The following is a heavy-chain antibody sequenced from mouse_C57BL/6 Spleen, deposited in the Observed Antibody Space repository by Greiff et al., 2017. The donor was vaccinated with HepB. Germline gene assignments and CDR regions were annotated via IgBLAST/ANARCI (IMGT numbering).Heavy chain of an antibody. CDR1: GYTFTSYG. Sequence: QVQLKQSGAELARPGASVKLSCKASGYTFTSYGISWVKQRTGQGLEWIGEIFPRSGNTYYNEKFKGKATLTADKSSSPANMELRSLTTEDSAVYFCARGESTEGESGFAYWGQGTLVTVSA. J-gene: IGHJ3*01. D-gene: IGHD5-1*01. V-gene: IGHV1-81*01. CDR3: ARGESTEGESGFAY. CDR2: IFPRSGNT.